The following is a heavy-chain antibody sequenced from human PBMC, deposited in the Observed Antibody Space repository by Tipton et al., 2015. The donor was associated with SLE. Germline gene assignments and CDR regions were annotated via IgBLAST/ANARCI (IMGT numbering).Heavy chain of an antibody. CDR1: GFTVSSNY. CDR3: ARDYSSSWYYFDY. D-gene: IGHD6-13*01. CDR2: IYSGGST. Sequence: SLRLSCAASGFTVSSNYMSWVRQAPGKGLEWVSAIYSGGSTYYADSVKGRFTISRDNSKNTLYLQMNSLRAEDTAVYYCARDYSSSWYYFDYWGQGTLVTVSS. J-gene: IGHJ4*02. V-gene: IGHV3-66*02.